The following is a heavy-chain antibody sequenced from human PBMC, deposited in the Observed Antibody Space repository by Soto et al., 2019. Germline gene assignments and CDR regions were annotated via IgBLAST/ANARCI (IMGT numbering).Heavy chain of an antibody. CDR3: ARAIAAAGLDS. Sequence: GGSLRLSCAASGFTFSHNWMSWVRQAPGKGLEWVANIKQDGGEKYYVDSVKGRFTVSRDNAKNSLYLQMNSLRAEDTAVYYCARAIAAAGLDSWGQGTLVTVSS. D-gene: IGHD6-13*01. CDR1: GFTFSHNW. V-gene: IGHV3-7*03. CDR2: IKQDGGEK. J-gene: IGHJ4*02.